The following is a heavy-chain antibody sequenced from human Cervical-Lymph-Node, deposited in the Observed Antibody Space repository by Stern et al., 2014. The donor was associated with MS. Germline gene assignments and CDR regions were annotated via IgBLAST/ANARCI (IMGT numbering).Heavy chain of an antibody. D-gene: IGHD2-8*01. Sequence: VQLQESGPGLVKPSETLSLTCTVSAGSVRGYYWSWIRQSPGKGLEWIGYVHYGGDTNYNHSLRTRVMISVDASKNQFSLKLTSVTAADTAMYYCARIPTSEAANWAYYFDYWGQGILVTVSS. CDR1: AGSVRGYY. J-gene: IGHJ4*02. CDR2: VHYGGDT. CDR3: ARIPTSEAANWAYYFDY. V-gene: IGHV4-59*02.